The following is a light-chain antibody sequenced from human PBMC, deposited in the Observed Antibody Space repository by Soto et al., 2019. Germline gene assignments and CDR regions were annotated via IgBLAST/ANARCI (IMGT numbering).Light chain of an antibody. J-gene: IGKJ1*01. V-gene: IGKV3-11*01. CDR3: QQYGSSPTT. CDR1: QSVGSY. CDR2: DAS. Sequence: EIVLTQSPATLSLSPGERATLSCRASQSVGSYLAWYQQKPGQAPRLLIYDASNRATGIPARFSGSGSRTDFTLTISRLEPEDFAVYYCQQYGSSPTTFGQGTKVDIK.